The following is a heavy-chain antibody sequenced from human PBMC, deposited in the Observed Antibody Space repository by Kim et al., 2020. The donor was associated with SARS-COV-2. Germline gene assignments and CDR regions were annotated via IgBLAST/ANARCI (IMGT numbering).Heavy chain of an antibody. CDR1: GFTFSSYG. Sequence: GGSLRLSCAASGFTFSSYGMHCVRQAPGKGLEWVAVISSDGSSENYADSVKGRFTISRDNSKNTLYLQMNSLRAEDTALYYCAKETMIVVSYYFDYWGQG. V-gene: IGHV3-30*18. D-gene: IGHD3-22*01. CDR3: AKETMIVVSYYFDY. J-gene: IGHJ4*02. CDR2: ISSDGSSE.